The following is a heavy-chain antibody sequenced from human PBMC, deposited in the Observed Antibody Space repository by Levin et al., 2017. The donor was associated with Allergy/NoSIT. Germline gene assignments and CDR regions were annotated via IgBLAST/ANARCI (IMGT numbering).Heavy chain of an antibody. V-gene: IGHV3-23*01. J-gene: IGHJ4*02. CDR2: ISGSGGST. CDR1: GFTFSSYA. Sequence: GGSLRLSCAASGFTFSSYAMSWVRQAPGKGLEWVSAISGSGGSTYYADSVKGRFTISRDNSKNTLYLQMNSLRAEDTAVYYCARHIVVVITTGGYFDYWGQGTLVTVSS. CDR3: ARHIVVVITTGGYFDY. D-gene: IGHD3-22*01.